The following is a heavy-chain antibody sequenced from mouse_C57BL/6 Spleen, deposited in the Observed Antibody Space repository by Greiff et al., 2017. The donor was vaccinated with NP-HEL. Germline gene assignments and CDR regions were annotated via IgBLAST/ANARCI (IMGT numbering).Heavy chain of an antibody. CDR3: ARGVGYYGNYGDY. D-gene: IGHD2-1*01. CDR1: GYSITSGYY. Sequence: EVQVVESGPGLVKPSQSLSLTCSVTGYSITSGYYWNWIRQFPGNKLEWMGYISYDGSNNYNPSLKNRISITRDTSKNQFFLKLNSVTTEDTATYYCARGVGYYGNYGDYWGQGTTLTVSS. J-gene: IGHJ2*01. V-gene: IGHV3-6*01. CDR2: ISYDGSN.